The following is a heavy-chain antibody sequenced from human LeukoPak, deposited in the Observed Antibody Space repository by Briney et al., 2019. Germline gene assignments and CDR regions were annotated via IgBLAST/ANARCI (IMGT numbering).Heavy chain of an antibody. J-gene: IGHJ4*02. V-gene: IGHV1-69*01. CDR3: GKGRTSLENGGGDYFDY. Sequence: SSVKVSCKASGGTFSSYAISWVRQAPGQGLEWMGGIIPIFGTANYAQKFQGRVTITADESTSTAYMELSSVRSEDTAVYSCGKGRTSLENGGGDYFDYWGQGTLVTVSS. D-gene: IGHD2-2*01. CDR2: IIPIFGTA. CDR1: GGTFSSYA.